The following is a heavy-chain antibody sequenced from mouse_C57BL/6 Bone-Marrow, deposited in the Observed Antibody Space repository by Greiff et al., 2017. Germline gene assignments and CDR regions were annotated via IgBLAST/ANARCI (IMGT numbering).Heavy chain of an antibody. CDR3: ARSWGYEDLAWFAY. J-gene: IGHJ3*01. CDR1: GFNIKNTY. CDR2: IDPANGNT. V-gene: IGHV14-3*01. D-gene: IGHD2-2*01. Sequence: EVKLMESVAELVRPGASVKLSCTASGFNIKNTYMHWVKQRPEQGLEWIGRIDPANGNTKYAPKFQGKATITADTSSNTAYLQLSSLTSEDTAIYYCARSWGYEDLAWFAYWGQGTLVTVSA.